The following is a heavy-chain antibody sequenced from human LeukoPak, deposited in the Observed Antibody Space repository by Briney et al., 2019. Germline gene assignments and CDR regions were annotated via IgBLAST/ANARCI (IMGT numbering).Heavy chain of an antibody. CDR1: GFTFSSYS. V-gene: IGHV3-21*01. D-gene: IGHD5-18*01. J-gene: IGHJ6*02. Sequence: GGSLRLTCAASGFTFSSYSMNWVRQAPGKGLEWVSSISSSSSYIYYADSVKGPFTISRDNAKNSLYLQMNSLRAEDTAVYYCARDRGYSYGAEGMDVWGQGTTVTVSS. CDR3: ARDRGYSYGAEGMDV. CDR2: ISSSSSYI.